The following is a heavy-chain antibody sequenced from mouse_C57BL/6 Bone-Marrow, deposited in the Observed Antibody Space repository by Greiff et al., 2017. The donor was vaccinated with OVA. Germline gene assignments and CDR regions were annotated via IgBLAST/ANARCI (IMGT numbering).Heavy chain of an antibody. CDR3: TTTYYYGTLYYFDY. CDR1: GFNIKDDY. CDR2: IDPENGDT. J-gene: IGHJ2*01. D-gene: IGHD1-1*01. Sequence: EVKLVESGAELVRPGASVKLSCTASGFNIKDDYMHWVKQRPEQGLEWIGWIDPENGDTEYASKFQGKATITADTSSKTAYLQLSSLTSEDTAVYYCTTTYYYGTLYYFDYWGQGTTLTVSS. V-gene: IGHV14-4*01.